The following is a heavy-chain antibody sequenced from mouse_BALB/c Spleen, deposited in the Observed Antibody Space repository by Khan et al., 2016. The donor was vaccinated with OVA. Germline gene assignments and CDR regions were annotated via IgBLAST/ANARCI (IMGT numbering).Heavy chain of an antibody. J-gene: IGHJ3*01. Sequence: EVKLEVSGPELVKPGASVRISCKTSGYTFTDFNLDWVKQSHGKSLAWIGYIFPNDGGTGYNQKFKTKATLTVDSSSSTAYMELRSLTSEDSAVDYCAGSGYGSFAFWGQGTMVTVSA. CDR3: AGSGYGSFAF. CDR1: GYTFTDFN. V-gene: IGHV1S29*02. CDR2: IFPNDGGT. D-gene: IGHD1-2*01.